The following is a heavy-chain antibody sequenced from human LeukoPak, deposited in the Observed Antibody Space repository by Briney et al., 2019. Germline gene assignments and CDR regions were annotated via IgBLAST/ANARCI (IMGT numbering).Heavy chain of an antibody. Sequence: VSVKVSCKASGYTFTSYDINWVRQATGQGLEWMGWMNPNSGNTGYAQKFQGRVTMTRNTSISTAYMELSSLRSEDTAVYYCARPLTYYDFWSGYETYGMDVWGQGTTVTVSS. D-gene: IGHD3-3*01. CDR2: MNPNSGNT. V-gene: IGHV1-8*01. J-gene: IGHJ6*02. CDR3: ARPLTYYDFWSGYETYGMDV. CDR1: GYTFTSYD.